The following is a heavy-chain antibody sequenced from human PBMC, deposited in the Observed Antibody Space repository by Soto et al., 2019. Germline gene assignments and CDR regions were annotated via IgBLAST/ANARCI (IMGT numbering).Heavy chain of an antibody. CDR1: GGSISCSTCY. D-gene: IGHD6-6*01. V-gene: IGHV4-39*01. Sequence: QLQLQESGPGLVKPSETLSLTCTVSGGSISCSTCYWGRIRQPPGKGLEWIGTVHDSGSTYLSPSLKSRVTISVDTSKNQFSLKLSSVTAADTAIYFCARTSRSSAYDYWSQGTLVTVSS. CDR2: VHDSGST. CDR3: ARTSRSSAYDY. J-gene: IGHJ4*02.